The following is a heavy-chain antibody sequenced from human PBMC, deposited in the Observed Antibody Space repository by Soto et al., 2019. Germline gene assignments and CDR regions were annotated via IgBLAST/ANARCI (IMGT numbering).Heavy chain of an antibody. Sequence: QITLKESGPTLVKPTQTLTLTCTFSGFSLSTSGVGVGWIRQPPGKALVWLALIYWNDDKRYSPSLQSRLTIPKNPPKNQVVLTQNKMDPVDTATYYCAHSSARPDHYYYYYGMDVWGQGTTVTVSS. V-gene: IGHV2-5*01. D-gene: IGHD6-6*01. CDR2: IYWNDDK. CDR1: GFSLSTSGVG. J-gene: IGHJ6*02. CDR3: AHSSARPDHYYYYYGMDV.